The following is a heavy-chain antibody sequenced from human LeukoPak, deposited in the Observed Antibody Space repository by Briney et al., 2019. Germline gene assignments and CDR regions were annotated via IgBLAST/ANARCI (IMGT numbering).Heavy chain of an antibody. V-gene: IGHV3-53*01. CDR3: ARDYTVPRAAVVTES. Sequence: GGSLRLSCAASGFTVSSNYMSWVRQAPGKGLEWVSVIYSGGTTSYADSVKGRFTISRDNSKNTLYLQMNSLRAEDTAVYYCARDYTVPRAAVVTESWGQGTLVTVSS. D-gene: IGHD6-13*01. CDR2: IYSGGTT. CDR1: GFTVSSNY. J-gene: IGHJ5*02.